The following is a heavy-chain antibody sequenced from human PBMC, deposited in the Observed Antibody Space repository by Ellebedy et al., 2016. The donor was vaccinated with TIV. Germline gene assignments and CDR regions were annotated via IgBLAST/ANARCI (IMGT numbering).Heavy chain of an antibody. CDR1: GFTFTDYG. D-gene: IGHD3-16*01. Sequence: GESLKISCAASGFTFTDYGMHWVRQAPGTGLEWAAVISYVGSNKYYADSMKGRFTIARDNSKNTLYLQMNSLRAEDTAVYHCARGMRVMSYYYGMDVWGQGTTVTVSS. CDR3: ARGMRVMSYYYGMDV. V-gene: IGHV3-30*03. CDR2: ISYVGSNK. J-gene: IGHJ6*02.